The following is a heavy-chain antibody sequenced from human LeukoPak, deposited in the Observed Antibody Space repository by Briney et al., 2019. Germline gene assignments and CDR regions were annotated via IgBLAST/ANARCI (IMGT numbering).Heavy chain of an antibody. CDR1: GFTFSSYA. Sequence: GGSLRLSCAASGFTFSSYAMSWVRQAPGKGLEWVSAISGSGGSTYYADSVKGRFTISRDNSKNTLYLQMNSLRAEDTAVYYCARGEGDNDHFDYWGQGTLVTVSS. CDR2: ISGSGGST. CDR3: ARGEGDNDHFDY. J-gene: IGHJ4*02. V-gene: IGHV3-23*01. D-gene: IGHD2-15*01.